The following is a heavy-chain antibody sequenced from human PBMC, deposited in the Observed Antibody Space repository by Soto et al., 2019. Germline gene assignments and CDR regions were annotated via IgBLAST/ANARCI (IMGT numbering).Heavy chain of an antibody. V-gene: IGHV1-46*03. J-gene: IGHJ4*02. CDR2: FIPSGDRP. CDR3: ARDYDYIWGAYRSLAY. Sequence: ASVKVSWKASGYTFTSYSLHWVRQAPGQGLEWLGIFIPSGDRPNYAQQFQGRVTMTRDTSTSTVYMELSSLRSEDAAVYYCARDYDYIWGAYRSLAYWGQGTPVTVSS. D-gene: IGHD3-16*02. CDR1: GYTFTSYS.